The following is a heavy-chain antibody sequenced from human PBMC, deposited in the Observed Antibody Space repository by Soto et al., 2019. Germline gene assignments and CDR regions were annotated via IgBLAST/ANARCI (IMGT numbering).Heavy chain of an antibody. J-gene: IGHJ4*02. D-gene: IGHD2-2*01. CDR1: GYTFTSYD. V-gene: IGHV1-8*01. CDR3: AKVSRGIGVVPAALN. Sequence: ASVKVSCKTSGYTFTSYDINWVRQATGQGLEWMGWMNPNSGNTGYAQKFQGRVTMTRNTSITTAYMELSNLTSEDTAVYYCAKVSRGIGVVPAALNWGQGTLVTVSS. CDR2: MNPNSGNT.